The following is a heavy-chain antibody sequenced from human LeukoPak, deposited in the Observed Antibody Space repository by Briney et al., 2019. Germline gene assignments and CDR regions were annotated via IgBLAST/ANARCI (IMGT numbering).Heavy chain of an antibody. Sequence: PSETLSLTCTVSGGSISSGSYYWSWIRQPAGKGLEWIGRIYTSGGTNYNPSLKSRVTISVDTSKNQFSLKLSSVTAADTAVYYCARWPGKTAGYNWFDPWGQGTLVTVSS. CDR1: GGSISSGSYY. V-gene: IGHV4-61*02. J-gene: IGHJ5*02. CDR3: ARWPGKTAGYNWFDP. D-gene: IGHD3-10*01. CDR2: IYTSGGT.